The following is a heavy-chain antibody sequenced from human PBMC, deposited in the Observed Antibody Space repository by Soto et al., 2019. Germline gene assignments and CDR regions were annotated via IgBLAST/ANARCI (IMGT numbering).Heavy chain of an antibody. V-gene: IGHV3-74*01. CDR1: GFTFSSYS. CDR2: INSDGSAT. D-gene: IGHD5-18*01. CDR3: ATLNSFGSGY. Sequence: GGSLRLSCATSGFTFSSYSMHWVRQTAGKGLVWVSQINSDGSATRYADSVKGRFTISRDNAKNTVYLQMNSLRAGDTAVYYCATLNSFGSGYWGQGTLVTVSS. J-gene: IGHJ4*02.